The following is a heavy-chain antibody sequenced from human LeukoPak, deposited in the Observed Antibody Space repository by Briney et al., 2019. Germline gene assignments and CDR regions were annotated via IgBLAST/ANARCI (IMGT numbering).Heavy chain of an antibody. CDR2: IRSKAYGGTT. Sequence: PGGSLRLSCTASGFTFGDYAMSWVRQAPGKGLEWVGFIRSKAYGGTTEYAASVKGRFTISRDDSKSIAYLQMNSLKTEDTAVYYCTRVGRIRDFWSGYYFDYWGQGTLVTVSS. J-gene: IGHJ4*02. V-gene: IGHV3-49*04. CDR1: GFTFGDYA. CDR3: TRVGRIRDFWSGYYFDY. D-gene: IGHD3-3*01.